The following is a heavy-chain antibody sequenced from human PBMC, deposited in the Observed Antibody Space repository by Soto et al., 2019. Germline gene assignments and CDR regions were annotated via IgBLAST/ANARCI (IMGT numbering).Heavy chain of an antibody. CDR1: GYTFSKFV. Sequence: ASVKVSCKASGYTFSKFVINWLRQASGQGPEWMGWMYANSRNTFYSQRFQGKFTMTWDTSLSTAYMEMNNLMSEDTAVYYCAQGNRYNYAGFDVWGQGTTVTVSS. D-gene: IGHD3-10*01. CDR2: MYANSRNT. J-gene: IGHJ6*01. V-gene: IGHV1-8*01. CDR3: AQGNRYNYAGFDV.